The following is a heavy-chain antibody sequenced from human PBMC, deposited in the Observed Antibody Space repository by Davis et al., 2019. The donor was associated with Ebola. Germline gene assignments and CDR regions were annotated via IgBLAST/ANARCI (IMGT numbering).Heavy chain of an antibody. CDR3: ARTGVQGDF. J-gene: IGHJ4*02. V-gene: IGHV5-51*01. CDR2: IYPVDSDT. CDR1: GYDFTTYW. Sequence: PGGSLRLSCRVSGYDFTTYWIGWVRQMPGKGLEWMGIIYPVDSDTKYSPSFQGQVTISADNSLSIVYLQWRRLKASDTGIYYCARTGVQGDFWGQGTLLTVSS. D-gene: IGHD3-10*01.